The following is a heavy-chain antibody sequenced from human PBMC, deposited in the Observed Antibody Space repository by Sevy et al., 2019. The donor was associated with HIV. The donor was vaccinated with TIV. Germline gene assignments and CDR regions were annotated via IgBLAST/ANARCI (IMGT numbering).Heavy chain of an antibody. CDR2: IIPIFGTA. CDR3: AREWDYDTSGYYYAY. CDR1: GGTFSRFG. V-gene: IGHV1-69*13. J-gene: IGHJ4*02. D-gene: IGHD3-22*01. Sequence: ASVKVSCKASGGTFSRFGISWVRQAPGQGLEWMGGIIPIFGTANYAQKFQGRVTITADESTNTAYMELSSLRSEDTDIYYCAREWDYDTSGYYYAYWGQGTLVTVSS.